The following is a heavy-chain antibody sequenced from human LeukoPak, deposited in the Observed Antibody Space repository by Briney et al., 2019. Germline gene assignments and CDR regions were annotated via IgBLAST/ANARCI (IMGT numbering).Heavy chain of an antibody. V-gene: IGHV3-21*01. Sequence: GGSLRLPCAASGFTFKTYTMHWVRQAPGMGLEWVSSISSSSSYIFYADSVEGRFTISRDNAKNPLYLQMSSLRAEDAAVYYCAKDGIAVAFDYWGQGTLVTVSS. CDR3: AKDGIAVAFDY. CDR2: ISSSSSYI. J-gene: IGHJ4*02. D-gene: IGHD6-19*01. CDR1: GFTFKTYT.